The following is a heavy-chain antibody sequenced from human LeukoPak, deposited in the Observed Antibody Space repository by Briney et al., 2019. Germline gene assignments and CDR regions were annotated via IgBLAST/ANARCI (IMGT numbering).Heavy chain of an antibody. Sequence: KPSETLSLTCTVSGGSISSYYWSWIRQPPGKGLEWIGYIYYSGSTNYNPSLKSRVTKSVDTSKNQFSLKLSSVTAADTAVYYCARAPGYSSSWYLWGQGTLVTVSS. V-gene: IGHV4-59*01. CDR3: ARAPGYSSSWYL. CDR1: GGSISSYY. D-gene: IGHD6-13*01. CDR2: IYYSGST. J-gene: IGHJ5*02.